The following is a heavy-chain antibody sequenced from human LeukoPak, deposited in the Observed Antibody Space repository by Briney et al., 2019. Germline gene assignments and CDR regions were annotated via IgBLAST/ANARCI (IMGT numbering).Heavy chain of an antibody. CDR3: ARDHSGSYYYFDY. CDR2: IYTSGST. CDR1: GGSISSYY. J-gene: IGHJ4*02. Sequence: AETLSLTCTVSGGSISSYYWNWIRQPAGKGLEWIGRIYTSGSTNYNPSLKSRVTTSVDTSNNQSSLKLSSVTAADTAVYYCARDHSGSYYYFDYWGQGNLVTVSS. D-gene: IGHD1-26*01. V-gene: IGHV4-4*07.